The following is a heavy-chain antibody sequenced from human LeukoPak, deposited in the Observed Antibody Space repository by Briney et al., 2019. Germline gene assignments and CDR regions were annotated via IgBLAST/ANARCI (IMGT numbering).Heavy chain of an antibody. J-gene: IGHJ4*02. Sequence: GGSLRLSCAASGFTFSTYAMHWVRLAPGKGLEWVAVISHDGNNKYYADSVRGRFTISRDNSKSTLYLQSNSLRAEDTAVYYCAKDLQELPSTGYFDYWGQGTLVTVSS. CDR1: GFTFSTYA. CDR2: ISHDGNNK. D-gene: IGHD1-26*01. V-gene: IGHV3-30-3*01. CDR3: AKDLQELPSTGYFDY.